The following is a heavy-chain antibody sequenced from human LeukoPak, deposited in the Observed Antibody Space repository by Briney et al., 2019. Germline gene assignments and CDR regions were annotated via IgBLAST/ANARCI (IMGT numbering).Heavy chain of an antibody. J-gene: IGHJ4*02. CDR2: IYYSGST. Sequence: SETLSLTCTVSGGSISSYYWSWIRQPPGKELEWIGYIYYSGSTNYNPSLKSRVTISVDTSKNQFSLKLSSVTAADTAVYYCTRGSHDSSAYYHDYWGQGTLVTVSS. CDR3: TRGSHDSSAYYHDY. V-gene: IGHV4-59*01. CDR1: GGSISSYY. D-gene: IGHD3-22*01.